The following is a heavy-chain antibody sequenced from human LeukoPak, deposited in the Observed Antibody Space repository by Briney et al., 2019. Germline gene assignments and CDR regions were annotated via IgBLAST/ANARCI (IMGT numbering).Heavy chain of an antibody. V-gene: IGHV3-30*02. Sequence: GGSLRLSCAASGFTFSSYGMHWVRQAPGKGLEWVAFIRYDGSNKYYADSVKGRFTISRGNSKNTLYLQMNSLRAEDTAVYYCAKDAPDSYGYYYYYYMDVWGKGTTVTVSS. CDR3: AKDAPDSYGYYYYYYMDV. CDR1: GFTFSSYG. J-gene: IGHJ6*03. CDR2: IRYDGSNK. D-gene: IGHD5-18*01.